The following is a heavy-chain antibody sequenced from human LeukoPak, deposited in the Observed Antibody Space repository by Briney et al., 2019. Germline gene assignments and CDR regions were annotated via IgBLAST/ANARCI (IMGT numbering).Heavy chain of an antibody. J-gene: IGHJ4*02. CDR3: ARRYSASSEGFAY. Sequence: ASVKVSCKASEYTFTDYHMHWVRQAPGQGLEWMGWINPNSGGTNYAQKFQGRVTMTRDTSISTAYMELSGLRSDDTAVYYCARRYSASSEGFAYWGQGTWSPSPQ. CDR1: EYTFTDYH. CDR2: INPNSGGT. V-gene: IGHV1-2*02. D-gene: IGHD6-6*01.